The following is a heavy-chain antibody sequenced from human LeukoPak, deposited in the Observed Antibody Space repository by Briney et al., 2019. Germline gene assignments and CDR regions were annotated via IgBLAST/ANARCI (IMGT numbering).Heavy chain of an antibody. D-gene: IGHD3-3*01. CDR3: ARGWTIFGVVAFDY. Sequence: ASVKVSCKASGYTFTSYAMNWVRQAPGQGLEWMGWINTNTGNPTYAQGFTGRFVSSLDTSVSTAYLQISSLKAEDTAVYYCARGWTIFGVVAFDYWGQGTLVTVSS. J-gene: IGHJ4*02. V-gene: IGHV7-4-1*02. CDR2: INTNTGNP. CDR1: GYTFTSYA.